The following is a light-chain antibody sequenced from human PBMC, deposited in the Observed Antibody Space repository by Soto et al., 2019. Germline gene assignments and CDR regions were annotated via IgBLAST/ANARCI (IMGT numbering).Light chain of an antibody. Sequence: DIQMTQSPSTLPASVGDRVTITCRASQSISSWLAWYQQKPGKAPKLLIYDASSLESGCPSRFSGSGSGTEFTLTISSLQSEDFAVYYCQQHNNWPWTFGQRTKVDIK. CDR2: DAS. CDR3: QQHNNWPWT. J-gene: IGKJ1*01. CDR1: QSISSW. V-gene: IGKV1-5*01.